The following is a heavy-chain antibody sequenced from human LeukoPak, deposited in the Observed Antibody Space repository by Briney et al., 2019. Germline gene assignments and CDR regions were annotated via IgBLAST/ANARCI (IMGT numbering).Heavy chain of an antibody. CDR1: GFTFSSYA. J-gene: IGHJ4*02. CDR3: AKGSSDTIVVVPAAIVFDY. V-gene: IGHV3-23*01. Sequence: GGSLRLSCAASGFTFSSYAMSWVRQAPGKGLEWVSAISGSGGSTYYADSVKGWFTISRDNSKNTLYLQMNSLRAEDTAVYYCAKGSSDTIVVVPAAIVFDYWGQGTLVTVSS. D-gene: IGHD2-2*01. CDR2: ISGSGGST.